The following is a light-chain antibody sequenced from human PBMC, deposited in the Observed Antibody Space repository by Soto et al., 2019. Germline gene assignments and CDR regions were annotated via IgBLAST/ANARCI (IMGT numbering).Light chain of an antibody. CDR3: QQYGSSSLT. CDR2: GAS. Sequence: EIMMTQSPATLSVSPGERATLSCRASQSVSNNLAWYQQKPGQAPRLLIYGASSRATGIPDRFSGSGSGTDFTLTISRLEPEDFAVYYCQQYGSSSLTFGGGTKVEIK. J-gene: IGKJ4*01. CDR1: QSVSNN. V-gene: IGKV3-20*01.